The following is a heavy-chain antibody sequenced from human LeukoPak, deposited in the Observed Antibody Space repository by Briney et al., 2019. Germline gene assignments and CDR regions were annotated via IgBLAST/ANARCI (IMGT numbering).Heavy chain of an antibody. D-gene: IGHD3-10*01. Sequence: PSETLSLTCSVSGGSISSSSYFWGWIRQPPGKGLEWIASVHHSGSTYYNPSLKSRLTISVDTSKNQFSLKMSSVTAADTAVYYCARLVYGSGSYYFDYWGQGTLVTVSS. CDR2: VHHSGST. V-gene: IGHV4-39*01. J-gene: IGHJ4*02. CDR3: ARLVYGSGSYYFDY. CDR1: GGSISSSSYF.